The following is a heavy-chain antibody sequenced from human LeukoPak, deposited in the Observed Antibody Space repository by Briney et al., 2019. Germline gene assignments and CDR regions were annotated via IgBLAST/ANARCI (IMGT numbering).Heavy chain of an antibody. CDR1: GGTFSSYA. V-gene: IGHV1-69*05. CDR3: ARGDSSGWYGYDY. D-gene: IGHD6-19*01. CDR2: IIPIFGTA. J-gene: IGHJ4*02. Sequence: SVKVSCKASGGTFSSYAISWVRQAPGQGLEWMGRIIPIFGTANYAQKFQGRVTITTDESTSTAYMELSSLRSEDTAVYYCARGDSSGWYGYDYWGQGTLVTVST.